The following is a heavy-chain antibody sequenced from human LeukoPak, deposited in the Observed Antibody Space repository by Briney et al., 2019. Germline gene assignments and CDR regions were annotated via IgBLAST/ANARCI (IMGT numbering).Heavy chain of an antibody. CDR2: IIPIFGTA. V-gene: IGHV1-69*01. CDR1: GGTFSSYA. J-gene: IGHJ5*02. CDR3: AGRFGSSLSWFDP. Sequence: SVKVSCKASGGTFSSYAISWVRQAPGQGREWMGGIIPIFGTANYAQKFQGRVTITADESTSTAYMELSSLRSEDTAVYYCAGRFGSSLSWFDPWGQGTLVTVSS. D-gene: IGHD6-13*01.